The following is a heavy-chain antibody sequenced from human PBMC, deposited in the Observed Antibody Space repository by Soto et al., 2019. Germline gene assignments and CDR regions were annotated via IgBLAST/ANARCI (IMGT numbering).Heavy chain of an antibody. D-gene: IGHD6-19*01. Sequence: GGSLRLSCTASGFTFGDYAMSWFRQAPGKGLEWVGFIRSKAYGGTTEYAASVKGRFTISRDDSKSIAYLQMNSLKTEDTAVYYCRKWLAPRAYYYYGMDVWGQGTTVTVSS. CDR2: IRSKAYGGTT. V-gene: IGHV3-49*03. J-gene: IGHJ6*02. CDR1: GFTFGDYA. CDR3: RKWLAPRAYYYYGMDV.